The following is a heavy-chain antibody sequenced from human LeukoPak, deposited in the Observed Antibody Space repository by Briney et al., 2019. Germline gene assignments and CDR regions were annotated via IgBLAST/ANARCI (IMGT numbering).Heavy chain of an antibody. Sequence: PSETLSLTCTVSGGSISSGGYYWSWIRQHPGKGLEWIGYIYYSGSTYYNPSLKSRVTISVDTSKNQFSLKLSSVTATDTAVYYCARDLEGSLDYWGQGTLVTVSS. V-gene: IGHV4-31*03. CDR3: ARDLEGSLDY. CDR2: IYYSGST. D-gene: IGHD3-3*01. J-gene: IGHJ4*02. CDR1: GGSISSGGYY.